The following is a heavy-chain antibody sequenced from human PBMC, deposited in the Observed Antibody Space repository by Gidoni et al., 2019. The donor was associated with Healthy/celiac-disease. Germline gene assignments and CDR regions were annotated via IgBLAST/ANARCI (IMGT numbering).Heavy chain of an antibody. CDR3: ARRFLSGYSYGYVEYYFDY. J-gene: IGHJ4*02. V-gene: IGHV4-39*01. D-gene: IGHD5-18*01. Sequence: QLQLQESGPGLVKPSETLSLTCTVSGGSISSSSYYWGWFRQPPGKGLEWIGSIYYSGRTYYNPSLKSRVTISVDTSKNQFSLKLSSVTAADTAVYYCARRFLSGYSYGYVEYYFDYWGQGTLVTVSS. CDR1: GGSISSSSYY. CDR2: IYYSGRT.